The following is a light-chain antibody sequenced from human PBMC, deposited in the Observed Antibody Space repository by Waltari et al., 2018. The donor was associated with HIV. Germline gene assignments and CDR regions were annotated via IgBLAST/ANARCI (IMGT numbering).Light chain of an antibody. Sequence: EIVLTQSPGTLSLSPGERVILSCRASQSVSSSHLAWYQQKPGQAPRLVIYAASSRATGIPDRFSGSGSGTDFTLTISRLEPEDFAVYYCQQYNNWPGFGQGTKVEIK. V-gene: IGKV3-20*01. CDR1: QSVSSSH. CDR2: AAS. CDR3: QQYNNWPG. J-gene: IGKJ1*01.